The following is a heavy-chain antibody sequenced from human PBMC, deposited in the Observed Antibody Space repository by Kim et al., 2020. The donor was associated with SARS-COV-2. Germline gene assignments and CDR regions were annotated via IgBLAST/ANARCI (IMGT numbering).Heavy chain of an antibody. D-gene: IGHD1-26*01. Sequence: TNDNPSLNGRVTISVDTSKNRFSRRLSSVTASDTAVYYCARGAFSGSYPYWGQGTLVTVSS. V-gene: IGHV4-59*09. CDR3: ARGAFSGSYPY. CDR2: T. J-gene: IGHJ4*02.